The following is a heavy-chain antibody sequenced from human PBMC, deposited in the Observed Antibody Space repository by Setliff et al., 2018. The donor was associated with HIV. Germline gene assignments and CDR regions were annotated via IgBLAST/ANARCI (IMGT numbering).Heavy chain of an antibody. J-gene: IGHJ4*02. Sequence: SETLSLTCSVSGVSCGSGDYYWHWIRQHPEKALEWIGYIFHSGDTYYNPSLKSRISMSVDTSKNQFSLELTSLTAADTAVYYCATRPRIAARPFDYWGQGMLVTVSS. V-gene: IGHV4-31*03. CDR3: ATRPRIAARPFDY. CDR2: IFHSGDT. CDR1: GVSCGSGDYY. D-gene: IGHD6-6*01.